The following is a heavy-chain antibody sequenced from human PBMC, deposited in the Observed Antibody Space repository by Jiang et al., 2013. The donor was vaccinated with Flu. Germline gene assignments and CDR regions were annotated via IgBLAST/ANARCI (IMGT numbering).Heavy chain of an antibody. CDR1: GFTFGTYA. CDR2: ISGSGAGT. V-gene: IGHV3-23*01. CDR3: AKDPRGGERLSRLNWFDP. J-gene: IGHJ5*02. D-gene: IGHD3-3*01. Sequence: VQLLESGGGLVQPGGSLRLSCTASGFTFGTYAMSWVRQAPGKGLEWVSAISGSGAGTYYADSVKGRFTISRDNSKNTLYLQMNSLRVEDTAVYYCAKDPRGGERLSRLNWFDPWGQGTLVTVSS.